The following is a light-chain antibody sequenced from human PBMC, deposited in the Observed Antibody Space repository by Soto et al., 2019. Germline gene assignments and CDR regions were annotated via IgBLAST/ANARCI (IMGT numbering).Light chain of an antibody. CDR2: GAS. CDR3: QHLSNWQIT. Sequence: EMVLTQSPATLSLSPGQRATLSCRASQGVSRSLAWYQQKPGQAPRLLIYGASNRATDIPARFSGSGTGTDFTLTISSLEPEDYAIYYCQHLSNWQITFGQGTRLEIK. V-gene: IGKV3D-11*01. J-gene: IGKJ5*01. CDR1: QGVSRS.